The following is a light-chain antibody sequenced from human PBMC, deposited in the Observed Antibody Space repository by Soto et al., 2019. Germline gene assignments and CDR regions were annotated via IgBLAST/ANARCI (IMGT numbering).Light chain of an antibody. J-gene: IGKJ2*01. CDR2: GAS. CDR3: QQYGSSPPAEVYT. Sequence: EIVWTQSPGTLSLSPGERAPLSCRASQSVSSSYLAWYQQKPGQAPRLLIYGASSRATGIPDRFSGSGSGTDFTLTISRLEPEDFAVYYCQQYGSSPPAEVYTFGQGTKLEIK. V-gene: IGKV3-20*01. CDR1: QSVSSSY.